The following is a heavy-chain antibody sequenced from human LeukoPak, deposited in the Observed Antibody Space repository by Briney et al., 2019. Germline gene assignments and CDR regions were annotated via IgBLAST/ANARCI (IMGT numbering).Heavy chain of an antibody. CDR1: GFTFSSYA. D-gene: IGHD3-16*01. J-gene: IGHJ4*02. Sequence: PGGSLRLSCAASGFTFSSYAMSWVRQAPGKGLEWVSVISGSGGSTYHADSVRGRFTISRDNSKNMLYLQMNSLRADDTAVYHCAKRITFYAEHDYWGQGTLVTVSS. CDR3: AKRITFYAEHDY. V-gene: IGHV3-23*01. CDR2: ISGSGGST.